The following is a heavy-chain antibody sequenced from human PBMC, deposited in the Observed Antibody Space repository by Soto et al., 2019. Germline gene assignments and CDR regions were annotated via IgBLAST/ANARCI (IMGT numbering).Heavy chain of an antibody. CDR1: GGTFSSYA. V-gene: IGHV1-69*06. D-gene: IGHD5-12*01. CDR3: AREPFRDGYNSDAFDI. Sequence: SVKVSCKASGGTFSSYAISWVRQAPGQGLEWMGGIIPIFGTANYAQKFQGRVTITADKSTSTAYMELSSLRSEDTAVYYCAREPFRDGYNSDAFDIWGQGTMVTVSS. CDR2: IIPIFGTA. J-gene: IGHJ3*02.